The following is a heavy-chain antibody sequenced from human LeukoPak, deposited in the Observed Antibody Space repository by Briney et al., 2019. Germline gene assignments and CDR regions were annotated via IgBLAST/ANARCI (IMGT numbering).Heavy chain of an antibody. CDR3: ARQSEKNAFDI. CDR2: IYPGDSDI. V-gene: IGHV5-51*01. J-gene: IGHJ3*02. Sequence: GESLKISCKGSGYSFTSYWIAWVRQMPGKGLEWMGIIYPGDSDIRYSPSFQGHVTISADKSISTAYLQWSSLKASDTAMYYCARQSEKNAFDIWGQGTMVTVSS. CDR1: GYSFTSYW.